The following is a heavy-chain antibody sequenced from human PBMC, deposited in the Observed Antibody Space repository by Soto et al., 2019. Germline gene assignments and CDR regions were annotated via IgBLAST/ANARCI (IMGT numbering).Heavy chain of an antibody. J-gene: IGHJ4*02. CDR2: IIPIFGTA. CDR1: GGTFSSYA. Sequence: QVQLVQSGAEVKKPGSSVKVFCKASGGTFSSYAISWVRQAPGQGLEWMGGIIPIFGTANYAQKFQGRVTMTADESTSTAYMELSSLRSEDTAVYYCARSYSGYDYYFDYWGQGTLVTVSS. V-gene: IGHV1-69*01. D-gene: IGHD5-12*01. CDR3: ARSYSGYDYYFDY.